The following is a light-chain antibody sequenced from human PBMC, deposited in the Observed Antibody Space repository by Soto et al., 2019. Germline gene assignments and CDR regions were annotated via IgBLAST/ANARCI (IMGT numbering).Light chain of an antibody. CDR3: TSYGGRDNLM. CDR1: SSDIGAYNY. J-gene: IGLJ3*02. V-gene: IGLV2-8*01. Sequence: QSALTQPPSASGAPGPAGTISCTGTSSDIGAYNYVSWFQQHPGEAPKLIMSEVNKRPSGVPDRFSGSKSGNTASLTVSGLQAEDEADYYCTSYGGRDNLMFGGGTKLTVL. CDR2: EVN.